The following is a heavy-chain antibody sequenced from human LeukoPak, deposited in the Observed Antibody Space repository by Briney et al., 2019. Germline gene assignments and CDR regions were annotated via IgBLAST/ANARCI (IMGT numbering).Heavy chain of an antibody. CDR1: GGSISSGDYY. J-gene: IGHJ6*02. D-gene: IGHD2-2*01. CDR3: ARDRIVVVPAATFDYYYYGMDV. CDR2: IYYSGST. V-gene: IGHV4-30-4*01. Sequence: SETLSLTCTVSGGSISSGDYYWSWIRQPPGKGLEWIGYIYYSGSTYYNPSLKSRVTISVDTSKNQFSLKLSSVTAADTAVYYCARDRIVVVPAATFDYYYYGMDVWGQGTTVTVSS.